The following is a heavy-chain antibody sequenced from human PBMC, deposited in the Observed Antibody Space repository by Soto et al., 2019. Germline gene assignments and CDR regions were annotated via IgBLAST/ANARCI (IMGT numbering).Heavy chain of an antibody. CDR2: IWYDGSNK. CDR1: GFTFSSYG. V-gene: IGHV3-33*01. Sequence: QVQLVESGGGVVQPGRSLRLSCAASGFTFSSYGMHWVRQAPGKGLEWVAVIWYDGSNKYYADSVKGRFTISRDNSKNTLYLQMNSLRAEDTAVYYCARDVGEGVVTVNYYGMDVWGQGTTVTVSS. CDR3: ARDVGEGVVTVNYYGMDV. D-gene: IGHD2-21*02. J-gene: IGHJ6*02.